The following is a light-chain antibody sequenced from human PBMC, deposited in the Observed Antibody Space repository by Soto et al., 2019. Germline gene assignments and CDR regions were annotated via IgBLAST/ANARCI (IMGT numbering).Light chain of an antibody. CDR3: QQFNNFPPT. V-gene: IGKV1D-13*01. J-gene: IGKJ4*01. CDR1: QGISDA. CDR2: DAS. Sequence: AIHLTQSPSSLSASVGDTVTITCRASQGISDALAWYQQKPGKAPKLLIYDASTLESGVPSRFSGSGAGTDFTLTISSLQPEDFATYCCQQFNNFPPTFGGGTKVDIK.